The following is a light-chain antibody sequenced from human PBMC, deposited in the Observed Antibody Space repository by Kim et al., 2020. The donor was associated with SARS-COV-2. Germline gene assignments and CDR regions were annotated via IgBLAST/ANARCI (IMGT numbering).Light chain of an antibody. J-gene: IGKJ2*01. CDR2: GAS. V-gene: IGKV3-15*01. CDR3: QQYNNWPYT. CDR1: QSVNSN. Sequence: VSPGERATLSCRASQSVNSNLAWYQQKSGRAPRLLIYGASTRATGITARFSGSGSGTEFTLTISSLQSEDFAVYYCQQYNNWPYTFGQGTKLEI.